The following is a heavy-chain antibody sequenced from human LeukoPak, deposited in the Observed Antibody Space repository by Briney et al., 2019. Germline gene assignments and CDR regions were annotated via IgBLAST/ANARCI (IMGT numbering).Heavy chain of an antibody. V-gene: IGHV1-18*01. CDR3: ARRASPIWFGELSPYYFDY. CDR1: GYTFTSYG. J-gene: IGHJ4*02. Sequence: ASVKVSCKASGYTFTSYGISWVRQAPGQGLEWMGWISAYNGNTNYAQKLQGRVTMTTDTSTSTAYMELRSLRSDDTAVYYCARRASPIWFGELSPYYFDYWGQGTLVTVSS. D-gene: IGHD3-10*01. CDR2: ISAYNGNT.